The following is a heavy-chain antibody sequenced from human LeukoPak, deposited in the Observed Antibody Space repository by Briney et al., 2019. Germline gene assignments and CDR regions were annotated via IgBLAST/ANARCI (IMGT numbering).Heavy chain of an antibody. CDR3: ARDQRGYSYGPGGY. Sequence: GGSLRLSCAASGFTFSSYSMNWVRQAPGKGLEWVSSISSSSSYIYYADSVKGRFTISRDSAKNSLYLQMNSLRAEDTAVYYCARDQRGYSYGPGGYWGQGTLVTVSS. V-gene: IGHV3-21*01. CDR1: GFTFSSYS. D-gene: IGHD5-18*01. J-gene: IGHJ4*02. CDR2: ISSSSSYI.